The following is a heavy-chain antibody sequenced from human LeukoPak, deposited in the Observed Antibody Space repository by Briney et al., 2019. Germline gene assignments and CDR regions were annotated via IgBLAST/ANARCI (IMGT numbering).Heavy chain of an antibody. CDR3: TRVRGLPFDY. CDR1: GFTFGDYA. J-gene: IGHJ4*02. D-gene: IGHD4-11*01. CDR2: IRSKAYGGTT. V-gene: IGHV3-49*04. Sequence: GGSLRLSCTASGFTFGDYAMSWVRQAPGKGLEWVGFIRSKAYGGTTEYAASVKGRFTISRDDSKSLAYLQMNSLKTEDTAVYYCTRVRGLPFDYWGQGTLVTVSS.